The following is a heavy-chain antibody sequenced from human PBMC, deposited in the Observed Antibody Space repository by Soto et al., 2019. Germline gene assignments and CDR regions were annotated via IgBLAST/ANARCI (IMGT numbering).Heavy chain of an antibody. D-gene: IGHD4-17*01. CDR1: GDSVSSNSAA. J-gene: IGHJ4*02. CDR3: ARDLVIYGDHEFSSYYFDY. Sequence: SQTLSLTCAISGDSVSSNSAAWNWIRQSPSRGLEWLGRTYYRSRWYNDYAVSVKSRITINPDTSKNQFSLQLNSVTPEDTAVYYCARDLVIYGDHEFSSYYFDYWGQGTLVTVSS. CDR2: TYYRSRWYN. V-gene: IGHV6-1*01.